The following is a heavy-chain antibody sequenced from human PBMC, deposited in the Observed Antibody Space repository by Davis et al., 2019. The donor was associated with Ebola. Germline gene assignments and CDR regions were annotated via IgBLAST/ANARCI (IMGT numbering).Heavy chain of an antibody. V-gene: IGHV4-34*01. CDR1: GGSSSGYY. Sequence: SETLSLTCAVYGGSSSGYYWSWIRQPPGKGLEWIGEINHSGSTNYNPSLKSRVTISVDTSKNQFSLKLSSVTAADTAVYYCARGDIVVVGVFDPWGQGTLVTVSS. CDR3: ARGDIVVVGVFDP. CDR2: INHSGST. D-gene: IGHD2-2*01. J-gene: IGHJ5*02.